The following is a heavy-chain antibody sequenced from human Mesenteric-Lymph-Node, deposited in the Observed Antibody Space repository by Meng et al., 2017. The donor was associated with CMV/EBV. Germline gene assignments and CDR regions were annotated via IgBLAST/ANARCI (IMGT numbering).Heavy chain of an antibody. CDR2: INWNSASI. J-gene: IGHJ3*02. CDR1: GFTFSSYD. CDR3: AKDLDYGGVTDGLDM. V-gene: IGHV3-9*01. Sequence: GGSLRLSCAACGFTFSSYDMHWVRQATGKGLEWVSGINWNSASIDYADSVKGRFTISRDNAKNSVYLQMDSLRAEDTALYYCAKDLDYGGVTDGLDMWGQGTMVTVSS. D-gene: IGHD4-17*01.